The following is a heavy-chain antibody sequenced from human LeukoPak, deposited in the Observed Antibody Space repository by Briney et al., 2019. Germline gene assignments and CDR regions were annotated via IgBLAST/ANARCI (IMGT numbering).Heavy chain of an antibody. D-gene: IGHD6-19*01. J-gene: IGHJ6*03. Sequence: SETLSLTCTVSGYSISSGDYWGCIRPPPGKGLEWIGSIYHSGSTYYNPSLKSRVTISVDTSKNQFSLKLSSVTAADTAVYYCARSVGGAVAGNSGPYYYYYYMDVWGKGTTVTVSS. CDR3: ARSVGGAVAGNSGPYYYYYYMDV. V-gene: IGHV4-38-2*02. CDR1: GYSISSGDY. CDR2: IYHSGST.